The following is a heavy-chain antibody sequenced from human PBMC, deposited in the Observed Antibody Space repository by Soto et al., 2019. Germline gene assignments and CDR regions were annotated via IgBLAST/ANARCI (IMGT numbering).Heavy chain of an antibody. J-gene: IGHJ6*02. CDR2: IIPIFGTA. CDR1: GGTFSSYA. V-gene: IGHV1-69*01. CDR3: ARAVELVRYYGMDV. D-gene: IGHD6-6*01. Sequence: QVQLVQSGAEVKKPGSSVKVSCKASGGTFSSYAISWVRQAPGQGLEWMGGIIPIFGTANYAQKFQGRVTITADESTSTAYMDLSSLRSEDTAVYYCARAVELVRYYGMDVWGQGTTVTVSS.